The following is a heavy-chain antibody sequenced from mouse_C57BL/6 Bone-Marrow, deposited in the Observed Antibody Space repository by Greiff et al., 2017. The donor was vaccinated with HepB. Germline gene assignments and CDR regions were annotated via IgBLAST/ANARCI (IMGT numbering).Heavy chain of an antibody. V-gene: IGHV1-76*01. CDR1: GYTFTDYY. CDR2: IYPGSGNT. Sequence: VQLQQSGAELVRPGASVKLSCKASGYTFTDYYINWVKQRPGQGLEWIARIYPGSGNTYYNEKLKGKATLTAEKSSSTAYMQLSSLTSEDSAVYFCASGNYFDYWGQGTTLTVSS. J-gene: IGHJ2*01. D-gene: IGHD1-1*02. CDR3: ASGNYFDY.